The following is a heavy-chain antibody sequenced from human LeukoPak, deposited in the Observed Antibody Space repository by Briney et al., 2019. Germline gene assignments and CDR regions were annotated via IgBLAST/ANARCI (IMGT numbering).Heavy chain of an antibody. CDR3: ARDLTDVDDYSIIQDFKYYFDY. V-gene: IGHV3-9*01. CDR1: GFTFDDYA. CDR2: ISWNSGSI. Sequence: GGSLRLSCAASGFTFDDYAMHWVRQAPGKGLEWVSGISWNSGSIGYADSVKGRFTISRDNAKNSLYLQMNSLRAEDTAVYYCARDLTDVDDYSIIQDFKYYFDYWGQGTLVTVSS. J-gene: IGHJ4*02. D-gene: IGHD4-11*01.